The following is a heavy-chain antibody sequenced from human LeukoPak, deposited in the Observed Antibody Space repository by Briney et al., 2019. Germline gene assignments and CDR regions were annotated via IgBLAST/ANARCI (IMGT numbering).Heavy chain of an antibody. V-gene: IGHV6-1*01. CDR1: GDSVSSKSAS. CDR2: TYYRSKWYN. J-gene: IGHJ6*01. Sequence: SQTLSLTCAISGDSVSSKSASWDWIRQSPSRGLEWLGRTYYRSKWYNDYAVSVKSRITINPDTSKNQLPLQLNSVTPEDTAVYYCAREGFIAAADYYYGMDVWGQGTTVTVSS. CDR3: AREGFIAAADYYYGMDV. D-gene: IGHD6-13*01.